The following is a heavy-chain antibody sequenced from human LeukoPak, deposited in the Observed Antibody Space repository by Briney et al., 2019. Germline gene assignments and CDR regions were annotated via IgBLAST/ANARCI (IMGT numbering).Heavy chain of an antibody. CDR1: GYTFTSYD. J-gene: IGHJ4*02. D-gene: IGHD6-6*01. CDR3: ARDWEYSSSSYFDY. CDR2: MNPNSGNT. Sequence: GASVKVSCKASGYTFTSYDINWVRQATGQGPEWMGWMNPNSGNTGYAQKFQGRVTMTRNTSISTAYMELRSLRSDDTAVYYCARDWEYSSSSYFDYWGQGTLVTVSS. V-gene: IGHV1-8*01.